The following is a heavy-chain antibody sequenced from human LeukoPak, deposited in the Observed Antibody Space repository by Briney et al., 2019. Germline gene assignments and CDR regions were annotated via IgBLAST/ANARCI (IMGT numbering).Heavy chain of an antibody. CDR3: ARDLTWFGATALGY. D-gene: IGHD3-10*01. Sequence: GGSLRLSCAASGFTFSSFWMHWVRQAPGKGLVWVSRINSDGSSTRYADSIKGRFTISRDNAKNTLYLQMNSLRAEDTAVYYCARDLTWFGATALGYWGQGTLVTVSS. V-gene: IGHV3-74*01. J-gene: IGHJ4*02. CDR1: GFTFSSFW. CDR2: INSDGSST.